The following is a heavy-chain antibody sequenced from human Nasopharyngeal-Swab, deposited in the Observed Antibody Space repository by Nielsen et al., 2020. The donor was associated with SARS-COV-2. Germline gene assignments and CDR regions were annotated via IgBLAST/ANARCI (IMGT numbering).Heavy chain of an antibody. J-gene: IGHJ4*02. CDR2: IYYSGST. Sequence: WIRQPPGKGLEWIGYIYYSGSTYYNPSLKNRVTISVDTSKNQFSLKLGSVTAADTAVYYCARGGAARPGFDYWGQGTLATVSS. D-gene: IGHD6-6*01. CDR3: ARGGAARPGFDY. V-gene: IGHV4-31*02.